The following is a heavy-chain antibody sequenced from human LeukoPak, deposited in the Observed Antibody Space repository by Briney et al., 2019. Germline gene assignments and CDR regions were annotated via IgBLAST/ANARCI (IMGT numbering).Heavy chain of an antibody. D-gene: IGHD3-22*01. Sequence: PGGSLRLSCAASGFTFSSYSMNWVRQAPGKGLEGFSYISSRSATIYYADSVKGRFTISSDNAKNSLYLQMNSLRAEDTAVYYCARALYDSSGYYFDYWGQGTLVTVSS. V-gene: IGHV3-48*04. CDR2: ISSRSATI. J-gene: IGHJ4*02. CDR1: GFTFSSYS. CDR3: ARALYDSSGYYFDY.